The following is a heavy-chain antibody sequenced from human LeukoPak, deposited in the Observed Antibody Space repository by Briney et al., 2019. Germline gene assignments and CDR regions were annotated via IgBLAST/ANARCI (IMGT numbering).Heavy chain of an antibody. Sequence: GGSLRLSCAASGFTFSSYAMSWVRQAPGKGLEWVSAISGSGGSTYYADSVKGWFTISRDNSKNTLYLQMNSLRAEDTAVYYCAKESFWDSSGWSDYWGQGTLVTVSS. CDR1: GFTFSSYA. J-gene: IGHJ4*02. V-gene: IGHV3-23*01. CDR3: AKESFWDSSGWSDY. CDR2: ISGSGGST. D-gene: IGHD6-19*01.